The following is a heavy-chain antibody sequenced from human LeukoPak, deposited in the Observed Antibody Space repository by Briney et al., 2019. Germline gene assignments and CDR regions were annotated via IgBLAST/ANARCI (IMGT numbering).Heavy chain of an antibody. CDR2: IFSGGST. CDR3: ARGDFDH. CDR1: GFTVGTNY. Sequence: GGSLRLSCAASGFTVGTNYVSWVRQAPGRGLEWVSIIFSGGSTYYADSVKGRFTISRDNSRNTAYLQVSSLRAEDTAVYYCARGDFDHWGQGTLVTVSS. V-gene: IGHV3-66*01. J-gene: IGHJ4*02.